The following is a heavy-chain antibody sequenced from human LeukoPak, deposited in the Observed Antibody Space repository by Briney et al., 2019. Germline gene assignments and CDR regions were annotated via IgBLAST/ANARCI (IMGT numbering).Heavy chain of an antibody. J-gene: IGHJ6*02. D-gene: IGHD5-12*01. CDR2: IIPILGIA. Sequence: SVKVSCKASGGTFSSYAISWVRQAPGQGLEWMGRIIPILGIANYAQKFQGRVTITADKSTSTAYMELSSLRSEDTAVYYCAREPSAPPTTFNVDIVATNLPYYGMDVWGQGTTVTVSS. CDR1: GGTFSSYA. CDR3: AREPSAPPTTFNVDIVATNLPYYGMDV. V-gene: IGHV1-69*04.